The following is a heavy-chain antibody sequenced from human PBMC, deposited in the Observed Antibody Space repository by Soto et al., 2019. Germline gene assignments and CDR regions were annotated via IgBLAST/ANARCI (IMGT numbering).Heavy chain of an antibody. CDR2: IWYDGSNK. CDR3: ARDGPTYYYDSIGYLDY. D-gene: IGHD3-22*01. Sequence: PGGSLRLSCAASGFTFSSYGMHWVRQAPGKGLEWVAVIWYDGSNKYYADSVKGRFTISRDNSKNSLYLQMNSLRAEDTAVHYCARDGPTYYYDSIGYLDYWGQGTLVTVSS. V-gene: IGHV3-33*01. J-gene: IGHJ4*02. CDR1: GFTFSSYG.